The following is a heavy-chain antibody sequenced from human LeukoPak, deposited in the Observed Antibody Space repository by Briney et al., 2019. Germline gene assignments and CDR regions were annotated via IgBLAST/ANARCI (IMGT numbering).Heavy chain of an antibody. D-gene: IGHD3-16*02. V-gene: IGHV1-18*01. CDR3: AREIMITFGGVIADQPYYFDY. CDR1: GYTFTSYG. Sequence: GASVKVSCKASGYTFTSYGISWVRQAPGQGLEWMGWISAYNGNTNYAQKLQGRVTMTTDTSTSTAYMELRSLRSDDTAVYYCAREIMITFGGVIADQPYYFDYWGQGTLVTVSS. J-gene: IGHJ4*02. CDR2: ISAYNGNT.